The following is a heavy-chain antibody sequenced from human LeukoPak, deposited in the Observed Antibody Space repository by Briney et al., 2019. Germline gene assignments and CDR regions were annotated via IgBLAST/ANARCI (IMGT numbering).Heavy chain of an antibody. CDR2: ISYDGSNK. CDR3: ARDLSTVTTKSGWY. D-gene: IGHD4-17*01. CDR1: GFTFSSYA. J-gene: IGHJ4*02. V-gene: IGHV3-30-3*01. Sequence: QPGGSLRLSCAASGFTFSSYAMHWVRQAPGKGLEWVAVISYDGSNKYYADSVKGRFTISRDNSKNTLYLQMNSLRAEDTAVYYCARDLSTVTTKSGWYWGQGTLVTVSS.